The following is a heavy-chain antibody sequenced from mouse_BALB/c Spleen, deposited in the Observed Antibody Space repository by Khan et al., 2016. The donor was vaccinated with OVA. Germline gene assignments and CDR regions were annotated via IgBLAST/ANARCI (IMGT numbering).Heavy chain of an antibody. CDR1: GYSITSDYA. CDR3: ARSLYYSDSYAMDY. D-gene: IGHD2-13*01. V-gene: IGHV3-2*02. J-gene: IGHJ4*01. Sequence: VQLQQSGPGLVKPSQSLSLTCTVTGYSITSDYAWNWIRQFPGNKLEWMGYISSTGSTSYNPSLKSRTSITRDTSKNQFFLHLNSVTTEDTATYYCARSLYYSDSYAMDYWGQGTSVTVSS. CDR2: ISSTGST.